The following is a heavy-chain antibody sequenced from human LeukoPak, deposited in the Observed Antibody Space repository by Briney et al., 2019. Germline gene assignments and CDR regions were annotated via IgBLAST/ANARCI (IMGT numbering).Heavy chain of an antibody. CDR2: NTWNSGRI. CDR1: VFTLDDYA. Sequence: PGGSLRLSCAVSVFTLDDYAMHCVPQAPGKGLEWVSGNTWNSGRIGYADSVKGRFTISRENAKTCLYLRMDRLRAEDTALYYCAKDMGFGELWSFDYWGEGNLVTVSS. J-gene: IGHJ4*02. D-gene: IGHD3-10*01. V-gene: IGHV3-9*01. CDR3: AKDMGFGELWSFDY.